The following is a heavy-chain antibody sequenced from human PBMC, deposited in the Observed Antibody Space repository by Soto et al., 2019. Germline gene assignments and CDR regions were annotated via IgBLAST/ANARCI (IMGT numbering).Heavy chain of an antibody. Sequence: PSETLSLTCTVSGGSISSYYWSWIRQPPGKGLEWIGYIYYSGSTNYNPSLKSRVTISVDTSKNQFSLKLSSVTAADTAVYYCARERPHCSGGSCYSTFFDYWGQGTLVTVSS. CDR3: ARERPHCSGGSCYSTFFDY. CDR2: IYYSGST. CDR1: GGSISSYY. J-gene: IGHJ4*02. D-gene: IGHD2-15*01. V-gene: IGHV4-59*01.